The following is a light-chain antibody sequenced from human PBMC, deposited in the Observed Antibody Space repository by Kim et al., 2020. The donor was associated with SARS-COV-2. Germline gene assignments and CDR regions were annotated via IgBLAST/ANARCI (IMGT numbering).Light chain of an antibody. CDR3: GTWDSSLNGLV. V-gene: IGLV1-51*01. CDR1: SSNIGQNY. J-gene: IGLJ2*01. CDR2: DNN. Sequence: GQKATISCSGSSSNIGQNYVSRYQKFPGTAPKLLIYDNNKRHSGIPDRFSGSKSGTSATLGITGLQTGDEADYYCGTWDSSLNGLVFGGGTQLTVL.